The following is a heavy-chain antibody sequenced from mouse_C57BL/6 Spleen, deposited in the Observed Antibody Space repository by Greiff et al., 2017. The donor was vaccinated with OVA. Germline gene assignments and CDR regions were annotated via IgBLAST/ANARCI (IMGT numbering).Heavy chain of an antibody. CDR3: ARVVLRAYYFDY. Sequence: EVKLVESGPGLVKPSQSLSLTCSVTGYSITSGYYWNWIRQFPGNKLEWMGYISYDGSNNYNPSLKNRISITRDTSKNQFFLKLNSVTTEDTATYYCARVVLRAYYFDYWGQGTTLTVSS. CDR2: ISYDGSN. V-gene: IGHV3-6*01. J-gene: IGHJ2*01. D-gene: IGHD2-12*01. CDR1: GYSITSGYY.